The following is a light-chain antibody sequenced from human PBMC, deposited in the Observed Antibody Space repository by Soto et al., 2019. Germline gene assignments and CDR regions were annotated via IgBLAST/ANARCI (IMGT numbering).Light chain of an antibody. J-gene: IGKJ3*01. CDR1: QDISNY. Sequence: DIQMTQSPSYLSASVGDRVTITCQASQDISNYLNWYQQKPGKAPKLLIYDASNLETGVPSRFSGSGSGTDFTFTISSLQSEDIATYYCQQYDNLPLTFGPGTKVDIK. CDR3: QQYDNLPLT. V-gene: IGKV1-33*01. CDR2: DAS.